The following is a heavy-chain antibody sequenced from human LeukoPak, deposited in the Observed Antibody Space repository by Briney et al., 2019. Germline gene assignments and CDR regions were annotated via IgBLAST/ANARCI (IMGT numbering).Heavy chain of an antibody. CDR3: ARHSSYGLYYFDY. CDR1: GYRFFSYW. Sequence: GESLKISCKGSGYRFFSYWIAWVRQMPGKGLEWMGIIYPADSDTRYSPSFQGQVTISADKSIGTAYLQWSSLKASDTAMYYCARHSSYGLYYFDYWGQGTLATVSS. CDR2: IYPADSDT. J-gene: IGHJ4*02. V-gene: IGHV5-51*01. D-gene: IGHD5-18*01.